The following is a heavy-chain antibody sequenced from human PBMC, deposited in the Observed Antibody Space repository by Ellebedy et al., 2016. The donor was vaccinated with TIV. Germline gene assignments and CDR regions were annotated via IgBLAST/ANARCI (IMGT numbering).Heavy chain of an antibody. Sequence: SETLSLXXSVSGVSITRYSWSWIRQSPGRGLEWIGYIFHTGIIKYNPSPKSRVTISIDTSKNHFSLNLTSTTAADTAIYYCASLRDWGQGTLVTVSS. CDR2: IFHTGII. V-gene: IGHV4-59*01. CDR3: ASLRD. J-gene: IGHJ4*02. CDR1: GVSITRYS.